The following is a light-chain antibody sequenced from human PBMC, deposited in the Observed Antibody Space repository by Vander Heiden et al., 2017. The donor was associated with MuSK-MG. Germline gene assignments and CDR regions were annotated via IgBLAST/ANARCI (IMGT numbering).Light chain of an antibody. CDR2: WAS. J-gene: IGKJ2*01. V-gene: IGKV4-1*01. CDR1: QSVLYSSNNKNY. CDR3: QQYYSTPYT. Sequence: DIVMTQSPDPLAVSPGERATINCKSSQSVLYSSNNKNYLAWYQRKPGQPPKLLIYWASTRESGVPDRFSGSGSGTDFTLTSSSLQAEDVAVYYCQQYYSTPYTFGQGTKLEIK.